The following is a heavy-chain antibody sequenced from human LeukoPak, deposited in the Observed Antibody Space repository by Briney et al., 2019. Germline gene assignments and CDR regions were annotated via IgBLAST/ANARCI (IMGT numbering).Heavy chain of an antibody. V-gene: IGHV4-59*01. Sequence: SETLSLTCTVSGGSISSYYWSWIRQPPGKGLEWIGYIYYSGSTNYNPSLKSRVTISVDTSKNQFSLKLSSVTAADTAVYYCATYVDTAMVFVYWGQGTLVTVS. CDR2: IYYSGST. J-gene: IGHJ4*02. CDR1: GGSISSYY. D-gene: IGHD5-18*01. CDR3: ATYVDTAMVFVY.